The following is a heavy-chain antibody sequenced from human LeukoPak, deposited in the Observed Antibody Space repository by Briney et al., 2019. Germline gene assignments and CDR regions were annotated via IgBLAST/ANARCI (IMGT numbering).Heavy chain of an antibody. D-gene: IGHD6-6*01. Sequence: PGGSPRLSCAASGFSLNNYGMNWVRQAPGKGLEWVSYISSQTVYYADSVKGRFTISWDNAKNSLYLQMNSLRVEDTAVYYCARPTGEGSVAARLDSWGQGTLVTVSS. V-gene: IGHV3-48*01. J-gene: IGHJ5*01. CDR3: ARPTGEGSVAARLDS. CDR1: GFSLNNYG. CDR2: ISSQTV.